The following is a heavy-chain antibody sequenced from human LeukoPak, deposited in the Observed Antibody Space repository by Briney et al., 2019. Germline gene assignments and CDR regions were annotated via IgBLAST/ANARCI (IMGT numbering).Heavy chain of an antibody. Sequence: SETLSLTCAVYGGSFSGYYWSWIRQPPGKGPEWIGEINHSGSTNYNPSLKSRVTISVDTSKNQFSLKLSSVTAADTAVYYCASRYYYIDYWGQGTLVTVSS. CDR2: INHSGST. D-gene: IGHD3-22*01. V-gene: IGHV4-34*01. CDR1: GGSFSGYY. J-gene: IGHJ4*02. CDR3: ASRYYYIDY.